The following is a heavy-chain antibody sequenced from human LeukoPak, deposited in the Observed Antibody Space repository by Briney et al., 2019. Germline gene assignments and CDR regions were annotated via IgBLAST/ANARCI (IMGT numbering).Heavy chain of an antibody. J-gene: IGHJ6*02. CDR1: GGSISSSSYY. Sequence: KPSETLSLTCTVSGGSISSSSYYWGWIRQPPGKGLEWIGSIYYSGSTYYNPSLKSRVTISVDTSKNQFSLKLSSVTAADTAVYYCARDSRLGIVVVVAHYGMDVWGQGTTVTVSS. V-gene: IGHV4-39*07. CDR3: ARDSRLGIVVVVAHYGMDV. D-gene: IGHD2-15*01. CDR2: IYYSGST.